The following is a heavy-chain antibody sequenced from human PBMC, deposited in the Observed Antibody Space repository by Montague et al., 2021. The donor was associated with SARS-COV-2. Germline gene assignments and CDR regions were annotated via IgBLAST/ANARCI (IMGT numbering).Heavy chain of an antibody. J-gene: IGHJ4*02. CDR2: INHSGST. D-gene: IGHD2-2*01. CDR3: ARPSCSSTSCYGPLWC. Sequence: SDTLSLTCAVYGESFSGYYWSWIRQPPGKGLEWIGEINHSGSTNSNPSRKSRLTISVDTSKNQFSLKLSSVTAADTAVYYCARPSCSSTSCYGPLWCWGQGTLVTVSS. V-gene: IGHV4-34*01. CDR1: GESFSGYY.